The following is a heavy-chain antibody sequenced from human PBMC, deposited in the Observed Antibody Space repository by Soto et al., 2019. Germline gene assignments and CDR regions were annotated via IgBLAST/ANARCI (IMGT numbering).Heavy chain of an antibody. V-gene: IGHV4-59*05. CDR2: IYYSGSI. CDR3: ANLGEPGSYYNVGAYYYGMDV. J-gene: IGHJ6*02. D-gene: IGHD3-10*01. Sequence: SETLSLTCTVSGDSISSYYWSWIRQPPGKGLEWIGSIYYSGSIYYNPSLKSRVTISVDTSKNQFSLKLSSVTAADTAVYYCANLGEPGSYYNVGAYYYGMDVWGQGTTVTVSS. CDR1: GDSISSYY.